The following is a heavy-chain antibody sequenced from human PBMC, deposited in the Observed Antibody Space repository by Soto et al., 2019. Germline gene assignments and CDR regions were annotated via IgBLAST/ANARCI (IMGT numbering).Heavy chain of an antibody. Sequence: QVQLVQSGAEVKKPGSSVKVSCKASGGTFSSYAISWVRQAPGQGLEWMGGIITIFGTANYAQKFQGRVTITADESTSTAYMELSSLRSEDTAVYDCARDLSMGAYCGGDCYSGGFFAYWGQGTLVTVSS. V-gene: IGHV1-69*01. D-gene: IGHD2-21*02. CDR2: IITIFGTA. J-gene: IGHJ4*02. CDR3: ARDLSMGAYCGGDCYSGGFFAY. CDR1: GGTFSSYA.